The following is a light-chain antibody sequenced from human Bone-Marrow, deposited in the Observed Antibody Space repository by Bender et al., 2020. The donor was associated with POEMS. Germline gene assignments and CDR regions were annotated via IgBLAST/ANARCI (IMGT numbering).Light chain of an antibody. CDR3: SSWDDSLSGWV. CDR2: ANN. V-gene: IGLV3-1*01. J-gene: IGLJ3*02. Sequence: SSALTQAPSVSVSPGQTASITCSGDELRETYVCWYHVRPGQSPLLVIYANNKRPSGVPARFSGSKSGTSASLAISDIQSEDEGDYYCSSWDDSLSGWVFGGGTKLTVL. CDR1: ELRETY.